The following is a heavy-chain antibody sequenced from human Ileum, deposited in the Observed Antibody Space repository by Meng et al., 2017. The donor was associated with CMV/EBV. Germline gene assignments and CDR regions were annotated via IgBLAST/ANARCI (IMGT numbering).Heavy chain of an antibody. CDR2: ISNDGRYK. CDR3: ASGGYYYVVVPAVLFDY. J-gene: IGHJ4*02. D-gene: IGHD5-12*01. CDR1: GFSFSDYA. Sequence: GESLKISCAASGFSFSDYAMHWVRQAPGKGLEWVAVISNDGRYKHYADSVKGRFTISRDNSKNTLYVQMYSLRADDTAIYYCASGGYYYVVVPAVLFDYWGQGTLVTVSS. V-gene: IGHV3-30*04.